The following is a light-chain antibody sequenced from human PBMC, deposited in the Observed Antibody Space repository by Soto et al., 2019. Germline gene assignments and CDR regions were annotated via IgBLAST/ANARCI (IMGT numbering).Light chain of an antibody. CDR2: DES. CDR1: QSVSSN. CDR3: QQYNNWPGT. J-gene: IGKJ3*01. V-gene: IGKV3-15*01. Sequence: EIVMTQSPATLSVSPGERATLSCRASQSVSSNLAWYQQKPGQAPTLLIYDESIRATGIPARFSGSGSGTEFTLTISSLQSEDFAVYYCQQYNNWPGTFGPGTKVDIK.